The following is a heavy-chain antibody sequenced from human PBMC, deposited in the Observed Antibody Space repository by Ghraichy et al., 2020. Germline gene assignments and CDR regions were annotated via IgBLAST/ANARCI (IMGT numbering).Heavy chain of an antibody. V-gene: IGHV3-23*01. CDR3: AKPSYYHYYYGMDV. CDR2: ISGSGGST. J-gene: IGHJ6*02. D-gene: IGHD1-26*01. Sequence: GGSLRLSCAASGFTFSSYAMSWVRQAPGKGLEWVSAISGSGGSTYYADSVKGRFTISRDNSKNTLYLQMNSLRAEDTAVYYCAKPSYYHYYYGMDVWGQGTTVTVSS. CDR1: GFTFSSYA.